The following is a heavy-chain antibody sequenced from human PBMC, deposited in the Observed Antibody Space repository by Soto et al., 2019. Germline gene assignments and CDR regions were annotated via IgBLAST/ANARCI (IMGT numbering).Heavy chain of an antibody. V-gene: IGHV1-69*01. Sequence: QVQLVQSGAEVKKPGSSVKVSCKASGGTFSSYAISWVRQAPGQGLEWMGGIIPIFGTANYAQKFQGRVTINADESTSTAYMELSSLRSEDTAVYYCAEEAAYYYDSSGYYPRYYYYGMDVWGQGTTVTVSS. CDR2: IIPIFGTA. CDR3: AEEAAYYYDSSGYYPRYYYYGMDV. J-gene: IGHJ6*02. CDR1: GGTFSSYA. D-gene: IGHD3-22*01.